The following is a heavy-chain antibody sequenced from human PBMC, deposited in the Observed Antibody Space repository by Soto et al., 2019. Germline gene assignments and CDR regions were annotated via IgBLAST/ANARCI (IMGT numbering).Heavy chain of an antibody. CDR1: GYTFTSYY. Sequence: QVQLVQSGAEVKKPGASVKVSCKASGYTFTSYYMHWVRQAPGQGLEWMGIINPSGGSTSYAQKFQGRVTMTRDTSTSTGYMELSSLRSEDTAVYYCARDRGRYGDYGDYYYMDVWGKGTTVTVSS. D-gene: IGHD4-17*01. CDR3: ARDRGRYGDYGDYYYMDV. CDR2: INPSGGST. V-gene: IGHV1-46*03. J-gene: IGHJ6*03.